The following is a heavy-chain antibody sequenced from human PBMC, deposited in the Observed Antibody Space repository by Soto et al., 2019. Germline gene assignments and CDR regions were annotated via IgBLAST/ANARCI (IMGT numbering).Heavy chain of an antibody. CDR2: VHHSGSS. D-gene: IGHD6-19*01. J-gene: IGHJ4*02. Sequence: PSETLSLTCTVSGGSIRSFYWSWIRQPPGKGLEWIGNVHHSGSSTYNPSLKSRVTTSVDASKNQISLKLSSVTAADTAVYYCARSPRGIVVAGTPFDSWGRGTLVTVSS. CDR3: ARSPRGIVVAGTPFDS. V-gene: IGHV4-59*08. CDR1: GGSIRSFY.